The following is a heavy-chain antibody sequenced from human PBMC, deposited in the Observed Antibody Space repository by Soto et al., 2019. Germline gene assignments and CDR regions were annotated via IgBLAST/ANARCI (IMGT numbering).Heavy chain of an antibody. V-gene: IGHV5-51*01. D-gene: IGHD2-15*01. CDR3: ARLLSFHSVTGGIDY. J-gene: IGHJ4*02. Sequence: GESLKISCKGSGYSFTSYWIGWVRQMPGKGLEWMGIIYPGDSDTRYSPSFQGQVTISADKSISTAYLQWSSLKAPDTAMYYCARLLSFHSVTGGIDYWGRGTLVTVSS. CDR1: GYSFTSYW. CDR2: IYPGDSDT.